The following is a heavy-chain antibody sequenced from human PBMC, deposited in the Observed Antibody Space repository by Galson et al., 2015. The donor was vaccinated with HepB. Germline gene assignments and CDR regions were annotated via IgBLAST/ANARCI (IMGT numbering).Heavy chain of an antibody. CDR1: EYSFSSYW. CDR2: IYPGASDI. CDR3: ASSLWFGDLLNNDAFDI. Sequence: QYGAEVKKPGESLKISCQGSEYSFSSYWIAWVRQMPGKGLEWMGIIYPGASDIKYSLSFQGQVTLSADKSIRTAYLQWKSLKVSDTAMYYCASSLWFGDLLNNDAFDIWGLGTMVTVSS. J-gene: IGHJ3*02. V-gene: IGHV5-51*01. D-gene: IGHD3-10*01.